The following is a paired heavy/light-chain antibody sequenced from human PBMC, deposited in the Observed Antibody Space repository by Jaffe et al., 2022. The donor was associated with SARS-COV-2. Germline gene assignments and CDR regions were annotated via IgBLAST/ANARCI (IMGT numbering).Heavy chain of an antibody. CDR2: ISGSGGST. J-gene: IGHJ5*02. Sequence: EVQLLESGGGLVQPGGSLRLSCAASGFTFSSYAMSWVRQAPGKGLEWVSAISGSGGSTYYADSVKGRFTISRDNSKNTLYLQMNSLRAEDTAVYYCAKDPYLVPAATPPNWFDPWGQGTLVTVSS. CDR1: GFTFSSYA. D-gene: IGHD2-2*01. CDR3: AKDPYLVPAATPPNWFDP. V-gene: IGHV3-23*01.
Light chain of an antibody. CDR1: QDISNY. Sequence: DIQMTQSPSSLSASVGDRVTITCQASQDISNYLNWYQQKPGKAPKLLIYDASNLETGVPSRFSGSGSGTDFTFTISSLQPEDIATYYCQQYVLFGPGTKVDIK. CDR2: DAS. V-gene: IGKV1-33*01. CDR3: QQYVL. J-gene: IGKJ3*01.